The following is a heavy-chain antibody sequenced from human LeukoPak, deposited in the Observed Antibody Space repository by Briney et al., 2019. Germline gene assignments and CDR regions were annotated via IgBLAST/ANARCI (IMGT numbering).Heavy chain of an antibody. Sequence: GGSLRLSCTASGFTFSSYWMSWVRQAPGKGLEWVANIKKDWSEKYYVDSVKGRFTISRDNAKTSLYLQMNSLRAEDTAVYYCARGAYNFWSGYYRYYYYYYMDVWGKGTTVTVSS. CDR3: ARGAYNFWSGYYRYYYYYYMDV. CDR1: GFTFSSYW. V-gene: IGHV3-7*01. J-gene: IGHJ6*03. CDR2: IKKDWSEK. D-gene: IGHD3-3*01.